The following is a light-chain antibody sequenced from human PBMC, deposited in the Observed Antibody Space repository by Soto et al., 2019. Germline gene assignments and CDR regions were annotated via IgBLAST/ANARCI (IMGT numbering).Light chain of an antibody. CDR2: KAS. Sequence: DIQMTQSPSTLSASVGDRVTITCRASQSISSWLAWYQQKPGKAPKLLIYKASSLESGVPSRFSGSGSGTEFTLSFSSLQPDDFATYYCQQYNSYPATFGGGTKVEIK. J-gene: IGKJ4*01. CDR1: QSISSW. V-gene: IGKV1-5*03. CDR3: QQYNSYPAT.